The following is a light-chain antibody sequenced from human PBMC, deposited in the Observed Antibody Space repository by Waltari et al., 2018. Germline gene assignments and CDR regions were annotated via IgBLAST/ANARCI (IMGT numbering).Light chain of an antibody. CDR2: EVS. J-gene: IGLJ1*01. V-gene: IGLV2-23*02. CDR3: CAFAGRGIYV. Sequence: SALTQPASVSGAPGQSVTISCIEISSDVGDYPLLSWYQRHPGGAPKLLIYEVSKRPSGVSKRFSGSQAGKTASLTFSGLQAEDEADYYCCAFAGRGIYVFGSGTQVTVL. CDR1: SSDVGDYPL.